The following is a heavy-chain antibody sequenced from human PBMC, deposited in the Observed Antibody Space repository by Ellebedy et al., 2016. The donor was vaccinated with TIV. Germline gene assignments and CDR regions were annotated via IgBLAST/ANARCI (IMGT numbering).Heavy chain of an antibody. V-gene: IGHV3-7*01. CDR3: ARAAHFYSYGLDV. J-gene: IGHJ6*02. Sequence: GESLKISXAASGFTFSSYWMNWVRQAPGKGLEWVANIKKDGSDKYYVDSVKGRFTISRDNAKNSLYVQMNSLRAEDTAVYYCARAAHFYSYGLDVWGQGTTVTVSS. D-gene: IGHD2-21*01. CDR1: GFTFSSYW. CDR2: IKKDGSDK.